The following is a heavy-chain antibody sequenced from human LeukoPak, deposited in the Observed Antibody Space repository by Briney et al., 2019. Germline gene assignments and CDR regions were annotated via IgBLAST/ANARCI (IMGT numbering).Heavy chain of an antibody. D-gene: IGHD3-10*01. CDR3: AGETDGPRTVPGSY. J-gene: IGHJ4*02. CDR1: GGSFSGYY. V-gene: IGHV4-34*01. Sequence: PSETLSLTCAVYGGSFSGYYWSWIRQPPGKGLEWIGEINHSGSTNYNPSLKSRVTISVDTSKNQFSLKLSSVTAADTAVYYCAGETDGPRTVPGSYWGQGTLVTVSS. CDR2: INHSGST.